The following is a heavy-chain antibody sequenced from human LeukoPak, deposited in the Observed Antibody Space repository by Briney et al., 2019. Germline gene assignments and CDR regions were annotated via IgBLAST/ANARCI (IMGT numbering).Heavy chain of an antibody. CDR3: AKDLHYGSADY. V-gene: IGHV3-74*01. J-gene: IGHJ4*02. CDR1: GFTFSSYE. D-gene: IGHD3-10*01. CDR2: INNDGSIT. Sequence: GGSLRLSCAASGFTFSSYEMNWVRQAPGKGLEWVSHINNDGSITNYADSVKGRFTISRDNAKNTLYLQMNSLRAEDTAVYYCAKDLHYGSADYWGQGTLVTVSS.